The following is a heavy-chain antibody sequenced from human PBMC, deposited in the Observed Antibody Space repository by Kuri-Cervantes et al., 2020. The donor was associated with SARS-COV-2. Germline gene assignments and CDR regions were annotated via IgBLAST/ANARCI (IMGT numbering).Heavy chain of an antibody. J-gene: IGHJ6*02. Sequence: SETLSLTCTVSGGSISTYYWSWIRQPPGKGLEWIGHIYYSGSTTYNPSLKGRVTISVDTSKNQFSLELDSVTAADTAVYYCARESNYSHYYGTEVWGQGTTVTVSS. CDR3: ARESNYSHYYGTEV. CDR2: IYYSGST. CDR1: GGSISTYY. V-gene: IGHV4-59*01.